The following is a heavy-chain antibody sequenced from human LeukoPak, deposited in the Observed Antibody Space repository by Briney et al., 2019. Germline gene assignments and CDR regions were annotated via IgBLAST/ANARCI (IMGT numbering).Heavy chain of an antibody. CDR3: ARDLDYFDSSGSHRRRNYFDY. CDR1: GLTFSTNY. CDR2: IHSDGST. D-gene: IGHD3-22*01. Sequence: SGGSLRLSCAASGLTFSTNYMTWVRQAPGKGLEWVSIIHSDGSTYYSDSVKGRFTISRDNYKNTLYLQMNSLRGEDTAMYYCARDLDYFDSSGSHRRRNYFDYWGQGTLVTVSS. V-gene: IGHV3-53*01. J-gene: IGHJ4*02.